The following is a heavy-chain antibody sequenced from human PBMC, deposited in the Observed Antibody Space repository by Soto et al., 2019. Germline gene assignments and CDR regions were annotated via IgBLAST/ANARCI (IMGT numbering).Heavy chain of an antibody. CDR3: ARVGNKVVAAVPFEYYYGMDV. V-gene: IGHV1-69*13. CDR2: IIPIFGTA. J-gene: IGHJ6*02. D-gene: IGHD2-15*01. CDR1: GGTFSSYA. Sequence: SVKVSCKASGGTFSSYATSWVRQAPGQGLEWMGGIIPIFGTANYAQKFQGRVTITADESTSTAYMELSSLRSEDTAVYYCARVGNKVVAAVPFEYYYGMDVWGQGTTVTVSS.